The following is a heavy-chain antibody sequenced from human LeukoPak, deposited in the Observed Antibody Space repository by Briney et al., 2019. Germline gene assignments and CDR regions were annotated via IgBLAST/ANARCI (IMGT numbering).Heavy chain of an antibody. D-gene: IGHD2-2*01. V-gene: IGHV3-49*03. CDR1: GFTFGDYA. J-gene: IGHJ5*02. CDR2: IRGKAYGGTT. Sequence: GGSLRLSCTASGFTFGDYAMSWFRQAPGKGLEWVGFIRGKAYGGTTEYAASVKGRFTISRDDSKSIAYLQMNSLKTEDTAVYYCTRFGRGRVVPAAMIFDPWGQGTLVTVSS. CDR3: TRFGRGRVVPAAMIFDP.